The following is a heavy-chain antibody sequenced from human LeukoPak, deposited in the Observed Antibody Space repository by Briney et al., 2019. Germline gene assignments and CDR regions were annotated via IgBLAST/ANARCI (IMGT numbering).Heavy chain of an antibody. CDR3: ARVRIAAAASDAFDI. Sequence: ASVKVSCKASGYTFTTYALHWVRQAPGQRLEWMGCINAGNGNTKYSQKFQGRVTITRDTSASTAYMELSSLRSEDTAVYYCARVRIAAAASDAFDIWGQGTMVTVSS. J-gene: IGHJ3*02. CDR1: GYTFTTYA. CDR2: INAGNGNT. D-gene: IGHD6-13*01. V-gene: IGHV1-3*01.